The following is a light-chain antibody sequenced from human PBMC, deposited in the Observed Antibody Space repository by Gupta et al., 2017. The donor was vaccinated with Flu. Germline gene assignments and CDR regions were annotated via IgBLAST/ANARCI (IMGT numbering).Light chain of an antibody. CDR2: GAS. J-gene: IGKJ4*01. V-gene: IGKV3-20*01. CDR3: QQYGSSPLA. Sequence: GTLSLSPGERATLSCRASQSVSSSYLAWYQQKPGQAPRLLIYGASSRATGIPDRFSGSGSGTDFTLTISRLEPEDFAVYYCQQYGSSPLAFGGGTKVEIK. CDR1: QSVSSSY.